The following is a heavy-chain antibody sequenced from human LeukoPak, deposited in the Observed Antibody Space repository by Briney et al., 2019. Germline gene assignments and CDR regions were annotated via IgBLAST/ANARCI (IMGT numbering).Heavy chain of an antibody. CDR3: ARVPLDIILLYYMDV. D-gene: IGHD2-21*01. CDR1: GFTFSSYS. V-gene: IGHV3-21*01. Sequence: GGPLRLSCAASGFTFSSYSMNWVRQAPGEGLEWVASISSTSEYVLHSDSLQGRFSISRDNARDSLFLEMNSLRAEDTAIYYCARVPLDIILLYYMDVWGKGTTVTVSS. J-gene: IGHJ6*03. CDR2: ISSTSEYV.